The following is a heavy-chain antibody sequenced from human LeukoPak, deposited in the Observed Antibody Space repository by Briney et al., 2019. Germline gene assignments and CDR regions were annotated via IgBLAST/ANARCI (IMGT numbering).Heavy chain of an antibody. J-gene: IGHJ4*02. D-gene: IGHD1-26*01. Sequence: GESLKISCKASGYSFTNYWIGWVRQMSGKGLEWMGIIYPSDSDTRYSPSFQGQVTISADKSISTAYLQWSSLKASDTAVYYCARLYGSYLDYWGQGTLVTVSS. CDR1: GYSFTNYW. CDR2: IYPSDSDT. CDR3: ARLYGSYLDY. V-gene: IGHV5-51*01.